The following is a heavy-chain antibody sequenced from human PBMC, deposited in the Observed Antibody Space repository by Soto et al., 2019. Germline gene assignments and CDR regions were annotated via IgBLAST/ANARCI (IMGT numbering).Heavy chain of an antibody. Sequence: SETLSLTCAVYGGSFSGDYWSWVRQPPGKGLEWIGEINHSGSTNYNPSLKSRVTISVNTSKNPYSLKLSSVTAADTAVYYCARVYDFWSGPLDYWGQGTLVTVSS. J-gene: IGHJ4*02. CDR2: INHSGST. D-gene: IGHD3-3*01. V-gene: IGHV4-34*01. CDR3: ARVYDFWSGPLDY. CDR1: GGSFSGDY.